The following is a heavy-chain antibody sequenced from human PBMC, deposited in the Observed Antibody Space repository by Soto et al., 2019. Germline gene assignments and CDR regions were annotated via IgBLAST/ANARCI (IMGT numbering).Heavy chain of an antibody. CDR3: ARDGKGPFDI. Sequence: EVPLVESGGGLGQPGGSLRLSCAASGFTFSDSWMNWVRQAPGKGLEWVANIKYDGNEGNYVDSVKGRFTISRDNAKSLLFLQMNSLRAEDTAVYYCARDGKGPFDIWGQGTMVTVSS. CDR2: IKYDGNEG. V-gene: IGHV3-7*01. CDR1: GFTFSDSW. D-gene: IGHD1-1*01. J-gene: IGHJ3*02.